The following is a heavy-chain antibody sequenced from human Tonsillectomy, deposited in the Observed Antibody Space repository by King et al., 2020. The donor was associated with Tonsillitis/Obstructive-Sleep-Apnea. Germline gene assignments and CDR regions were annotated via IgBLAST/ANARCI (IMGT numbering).Heavy chain of an antibody. CDR1: GFTFSNYA. CDR3: AKRGDSGYESGHNGLDV. Sequence: VQLVESGGGVVQPGRTVRLSCAASGFTFSNYAMHWVRQAPGKGLEWVALISFDERNKYYADSVKGRFTIARDGFRNTLYLHMNSLRHEDTAIYYCAKRGDSGYESGHNGLDVWGQGTTVTVSS. V-gene: IGHV3-30*04. CDR2: ISFDERNK. D-gene: IGHD5-12*01. J-gene: IGHJ6*02.